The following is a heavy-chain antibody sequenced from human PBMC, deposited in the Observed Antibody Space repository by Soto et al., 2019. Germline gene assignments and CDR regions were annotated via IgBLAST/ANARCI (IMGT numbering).Heavy chain of an antibody. Sequence: GESLKISCKGSGYSFNTYWIGWVRQMPGKGLEWMGIIYPDDSDIRYSPSFQGQVTISADKSISTAYLQWSSLKASYSGIYYCARRTGLLYSDWGQGTLVTVSS. J-gene: IGHJ4*02. V-gene: IGHV5-51*01. CDR1: GYSFNTYW. CDR3: ARRTGLLYSD. D-gene: IGHD2-21*01. CDR2: IYPDDSDI.